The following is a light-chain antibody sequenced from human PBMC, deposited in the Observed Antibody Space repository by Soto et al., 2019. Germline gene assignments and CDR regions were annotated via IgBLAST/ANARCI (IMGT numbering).Light chain of an antibody. J-gene: IGKJ1*01. CDR3: QQYNNWPRT. V-gene: IGKV3-15*01. CDR1: QSVSSN. Sequence: EIVMTQSPATLSVSPGERATLSCRASQSVSSNLASYQQKPGQAPRLLIYGASTSATGIPARFSGGGSGTEFTLTISSLQSEDFAVYYCQQYNNWPRTFGQGTKVEIK. CDR2: GAS.